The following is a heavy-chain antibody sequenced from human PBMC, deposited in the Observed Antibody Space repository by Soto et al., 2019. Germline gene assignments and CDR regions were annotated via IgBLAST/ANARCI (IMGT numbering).Heavy chain of an antibody. CDR3: VAWLFSFDS. J-gene: IGHJ4*02. Sequence: HVQLVESGGGVVQPGRSLRLSCAASGFTFSTSAMHWVRQAPGKGLEWVAVISYDGTNEHYEDSVKGRFTVSRDNSRNTRSLQMKGRRPEDRAMYSWVAWLFSFDSWGQGSLVTVSS. CDR2: ISYDGTNE. CDR1: GFTFSTSA. V-gene: IGHV3-30*01. D-gene: IGHD3-9*01.